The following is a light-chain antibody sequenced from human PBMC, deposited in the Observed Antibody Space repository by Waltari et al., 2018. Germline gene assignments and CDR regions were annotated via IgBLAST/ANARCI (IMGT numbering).Light chain of an antibody. CDR3: QQAKSFPHT. J-gene: IGKJ4*01. CDR1: QDINNC. V-gene: IGKV1-12*01. CDR2: DAS. Sequence: EIQMTQSPSSVSASVGDRVTITCRASQDINNCSAWYQQKPGKAPNLLIYDASSLESGVPSRFSGSGSGADFTLTITSLQSEDFATYYCQQAKSFPHTFGGGTKVEIK.